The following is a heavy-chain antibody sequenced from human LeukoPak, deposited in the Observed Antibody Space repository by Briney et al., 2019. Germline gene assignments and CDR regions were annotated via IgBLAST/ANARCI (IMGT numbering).Heavy chain of an antibody. V-gene: IGHV3-33*01. CDR3: ATPSGITGTYYFDY. CDR2: IWYDGSNK. D-gene: IGHD1-20*01. J-gene: IGHJ4*02. Sequence: PGRSLRLSCAASGFTFSSYGMHWVRQAPGKGLEWVAVIWYDGSNKYYADSVKGRFTISRDNSKNTLYLQMNSLRAEDTAVYYCATPSGITGTYYFDYWGQGTLVTVSS. CDR1: GFTFSSYG.